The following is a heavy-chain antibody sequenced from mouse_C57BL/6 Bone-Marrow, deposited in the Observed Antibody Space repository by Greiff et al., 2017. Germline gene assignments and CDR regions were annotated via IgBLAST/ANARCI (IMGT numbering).Heavy chain of an antibody. CDR3: TEGKKRGYAMDY. V-gene: IGHV6-3*01. Sequence: EVQLVESGGGLVQPGGSMKLSCVASGFTFSNYWMNWVRQSPEKGLEWVAQIRLKSDNYATHYAESVKGRFTISRDDSKSSVYLQMNNLRAEDTGIYYCTEGKKRGYAMDYWGQGTSVTVSS. CDR1: GFTFSNYW. J-gene: IGHJ4*01. CDR2: IRLKSDNYAT.